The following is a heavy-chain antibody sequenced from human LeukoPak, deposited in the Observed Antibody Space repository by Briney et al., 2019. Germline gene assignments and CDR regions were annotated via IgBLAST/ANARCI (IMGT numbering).Heavy chain of an antibody. J-gene: IGHJ5*02. CDR2: INHSGST. CDR1: GGSFSSYY. CDR3: ARARGYSLNWFDP. Sequence: PSETLSLTCAVYGGSFSSYYWSWIRQPPGKGLEWMGEINHSGSTNYNPSLKSRVTISVDTSKSQFSLKLSSVTAADTAVYYCARARGYSLNWFDPWGQGTLVTVSS. V-gene: IGHV4-34*01. D-gene: IGHD5-18*01.